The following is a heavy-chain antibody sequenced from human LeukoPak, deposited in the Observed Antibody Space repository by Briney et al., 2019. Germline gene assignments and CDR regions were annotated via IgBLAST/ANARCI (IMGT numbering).Heavy chain of an antibody. Sequence: SETLSLTCTVSGGSISSSSYYWGWIRQPPGKGLEWIGSIYYSGSTYYNPSLKSRVTISVDTSKNQFSLKLSSVTAADTAVYYCALRAGISSSWYHRPGFDPWGQGTLVTVSS. CDR1: GGSISSSSYY. CDR3: ALRAGISSSWYHRPGFDP. D-gene: IGHD6-13*01. V-gene: IGHV4-39*01. J-gene: IGHJ5*02. CDR2: IYYSGST.